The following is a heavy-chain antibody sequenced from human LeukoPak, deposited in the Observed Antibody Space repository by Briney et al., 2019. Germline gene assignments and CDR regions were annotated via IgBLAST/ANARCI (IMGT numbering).Heavy chain of an antibody. Sequence: SVKVSCKASGGTFSSYAISWVRQAPGQGLEWMGGIIPIFGTANYAQEFQGRVTITADESTSTAYMELSSLRSEDTAVYYCAAGDYYGSGSHFDYWGQGTLVTVSS. CDR3: AAGDYYGSGSHFDY. J-gene: IGHJ4*02. D-gene: IGHD3-10*01. CDR1: GGTFSSYA. CDR2: IIPIFGTA. V-gene: IGHV1-69*13.